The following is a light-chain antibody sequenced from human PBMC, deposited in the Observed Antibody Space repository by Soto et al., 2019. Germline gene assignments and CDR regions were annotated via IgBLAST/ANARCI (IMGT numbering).Light chain of an antibody. CDR1: QSSSSY. J-gene: IGKJ5*01. CDR3: QQYSTSPNT. V-gene: IGKV3-20*01. CDR2: AAS. Sequence: ETVLTQSPGTLSLSPGERATLSCRASQSSSSYLTWYQQRPGQAPRLLIYAASRRATGIPDRFSGSGSGTDFPLTISRLEPEDFAVYYCQQYSTSPNTFGQGTRLEIK.